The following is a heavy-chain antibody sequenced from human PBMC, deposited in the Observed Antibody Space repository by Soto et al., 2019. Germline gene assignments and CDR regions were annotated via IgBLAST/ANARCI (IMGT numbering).Heavy chain of an antibody. V-gene: IGHV1-69*13. Sequence: SVKVSCKAPGGTLSSYAISWVRQATGQGLEWMGGIIPIFGTANYAQKFQGRVTITADESTSTAYMELSSLRSEDTAVYYCARESRYCSGGSCYFLPGIDYWGQGTLVTVSS. J-gene: IGHJ4*02. CDR3: ARESRYCSGGSCYFLPGIDY. CDR2: IIPIFGTA. CDR1: GGTLSSYA. D-gene: IGHD2-15*01.